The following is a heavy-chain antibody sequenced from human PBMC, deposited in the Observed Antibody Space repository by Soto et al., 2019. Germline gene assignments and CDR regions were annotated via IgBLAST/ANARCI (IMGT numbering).Heavy chain of an antibody. J-gene: IGHJ3*02. CDR3: ATGGAGIISTDAFDI. D-gene: IGHD3-10*01. Sequence: GASVKVSCKVSGYTLTELSMHWVRQAPGKGLEWMGGLDPEDGETIYAQKFQGRVTMTEDTSTDTAYMELSSLRSEDTAVYYCATGGAGIISTDAFDIWGQGTMVTVSS. CDR2: LDPEDGET. CDR1: GYTLTELS. V-gene: IGHV1-24*01.